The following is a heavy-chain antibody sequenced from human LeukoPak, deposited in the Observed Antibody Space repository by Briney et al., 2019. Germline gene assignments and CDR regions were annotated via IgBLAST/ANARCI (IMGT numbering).Heavy chain of an antibody. CDR2: ISGSGVT. CDR1: GFTFSTSA. CDR3: ARARGDSNYEWNYYYYYMDV. Sequence: GGSLRLSCAASGFTFSTSAMTWVRQAPGKGLEWVSGISGSGVTDYADSVKGRFTISRDNSKNTLYLQMNSLRAEDTAVYYCARARGDSNYEWNYYYYYMDVWGKGTTVTVSS. V-gene: IGHV3-23*01. J-gene: IGHJ6*03. D-gene: IGHD4-11*01.